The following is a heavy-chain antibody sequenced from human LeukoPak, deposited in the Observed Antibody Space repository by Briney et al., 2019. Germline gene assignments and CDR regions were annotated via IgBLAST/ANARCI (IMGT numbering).Heavy chain of an antibody. D-gene: IGHD2-21*02. CDR3: TTQKLTAIQYYYYGMDV. V-gene: IGHV3-15*01. CDR2: IKSKTDGGTT. CDR1: GFTFSSYA. J-gene: IGHJ6*02. Sequence: GGSLRLSCAASGFTFSSYAMSWVRQAPGKGLEWVGRIKSKTDGGTTDYAAPVKGRFTISRDDSKNTLYLQMNSLKTEDTAVYYCTTQKLTAIQYYYYGMDVWGQGTTVTVSS.